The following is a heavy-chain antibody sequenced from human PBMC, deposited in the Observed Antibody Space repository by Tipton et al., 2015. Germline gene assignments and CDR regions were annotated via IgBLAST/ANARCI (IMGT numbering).Heavy chain of an antibody. CDR2: ISYTDGA. D-gene: IGHD5-24*01. Sequence: TLSLTCTVSGDSISKYYWSWIRQPPGKGLEWIGYISYTDGAHYNPALKSRVTISVDTSKNQFSLTLNSVAAADTAVYYCARDLEHGMDVWGHGTTVTVSS. CDR1: GDSISKYY. J-gene: IGHJ6*02. V-gene: IGHV4-59*01. CDR3: ARDLEHGMDV.